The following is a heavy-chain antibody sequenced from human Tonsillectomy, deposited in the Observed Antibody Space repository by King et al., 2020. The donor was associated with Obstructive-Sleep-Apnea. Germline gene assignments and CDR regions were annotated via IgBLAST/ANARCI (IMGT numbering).Heavy chain of an antibody. Sequence: VQLVESGAEVKKPGSSVKVSCKASGGTFSSYAISWVRQAPGQGLEWMGGIIPIFGTANYAQKFQGRVTITADESTSTAYMELSSLRSEDTAVYYCARPALEGYNFLTHAFDIWGQGTMVTVSS. D-gene: IGHD5-24*01. J-gene: IGHJ3*02. CDR3: ARPALEGYNFLTHAFDI. V-gene: IGHV1-69*01. CDR2: IIPIFGTA. CDR1: GGTFSSYA.